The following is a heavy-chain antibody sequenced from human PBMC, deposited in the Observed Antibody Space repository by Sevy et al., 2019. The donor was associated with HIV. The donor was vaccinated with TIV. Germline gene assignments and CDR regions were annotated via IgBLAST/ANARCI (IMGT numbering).Heavy chain of an antibody. J-gene: IGHJ4*02. D-gene: IGHD1-26*01. CDR2: ISYDGSNK. CDR1: GFTFSSYA. CDR3: ARDPGHSGSYYIFDY. Sequence: RGSLRLSCAASGFTFSSYAMHWVRQAPGKGLEWVAVISYDGSNKYYADSVKGRFTISRDNSKNTLYLQMNSLRAEDTAVYYCARDPGHSGSYYIFDYWGQGTLVTVSS. V-gene: IGHV3-30-3*01.